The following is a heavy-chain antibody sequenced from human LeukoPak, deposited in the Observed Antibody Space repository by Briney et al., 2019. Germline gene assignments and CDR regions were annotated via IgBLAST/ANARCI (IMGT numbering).Heavy chain of an antibody. CDR2: LYSGGTT. CDR1: EFTVSTNH. J-gene: IGHJ4*02. D-gene: IGHD3-10*01. Sequence: GGSLRLSCAASEFTVSTNHMSWARQAPGRGLEWVSVLYSGGTTSYADSVKGRFTISSDNSKNTVYLQMNSLRVEDTAVYYCTRDRDSMVRGNYFDSWGQGTLVTVSS. CDR3: TRDRDSMVRGNYFDS. V-gene: IGHV3-66*01.